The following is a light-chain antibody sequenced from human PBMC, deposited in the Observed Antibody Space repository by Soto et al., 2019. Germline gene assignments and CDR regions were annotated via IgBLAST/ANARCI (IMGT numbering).Light chain of an antibody. V-gene: IGKV1-5*01. CDR2: DAS. Sequence: DIQMTQSPSTLSASVGDRVTITCRASQSISSWLAWYQQKPGKAPKLPIYDASSLESGVPSRFSGSGSGTEFTLTISSLQPDDFASYYCQEYNSYSYTFGQGTEVDVK. J-gene: IGKJ2*01. CDR1: QSISSW. CDR3: QEYNSYSYT.